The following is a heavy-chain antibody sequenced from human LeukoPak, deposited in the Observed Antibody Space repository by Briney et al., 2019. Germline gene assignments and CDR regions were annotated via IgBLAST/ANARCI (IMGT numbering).Heavy chain of an antibody. CDR3: ARDLCSGGSCYALVWFDP. D-gene: IGHD2-15*01. J-gene: IGHJ5*02. V-gene: IGHV1-18*04. Sequence: ASVKVSCKASGYTFTSYDISWVRQAPGQGLEWMGWISAYNGNTNYAQKLQGRVTMTTDTSTSTAYMELRSLRSDDTAVYYCARDLCSGGSCYALVWFDPWGQGTLVTVSS. CDR2: ISAYNGNT. CDR1: GYTFTSYD.